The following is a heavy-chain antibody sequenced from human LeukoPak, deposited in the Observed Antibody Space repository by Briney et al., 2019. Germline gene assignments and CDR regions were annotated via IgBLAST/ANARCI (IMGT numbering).Heavy chain of an antibody. J-gene: IGHJ3*02. CDR1: GFTFSSYA. CDR3: AKGKAAAVNDAFDI. D-gene: IGHD6-13*01. Sequence: GGSLRLSCAASGFTFSSYAMRWVRQAPGKGLEWVAVISYDGSNKYYADSVKGRFTISRDNSKNTLYLQMNSLRAEDTAVYYCAKGKAAAVNDAFDIWGQGTMVTVSS. V-gene: IGHV3-30*04. CDR2: ISYDGSNK.